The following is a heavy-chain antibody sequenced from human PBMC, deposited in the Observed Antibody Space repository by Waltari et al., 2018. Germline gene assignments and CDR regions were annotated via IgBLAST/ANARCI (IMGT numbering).Heavy chain of an antibody. Sequence: QVQLQESGPGLVKPSETLSLTCAVSGYSISSGYYWGWIRQPPGKGLEWIGSIYHSGRTHYNPSLKSRFTISVDTSKNQFSLKLSSVTAADTAVYYCARQAQYGDFVWGFDYWGQGTLVTVSS. J-gene: IGHJ4*02. CDR3: ARQAQYGDFVWGFDY. CDR2: IYHSGRT. CDR1: GYSISSGYY. V-gene: IGHV4-38-2*01. D-gene: IGHD4-17*01.